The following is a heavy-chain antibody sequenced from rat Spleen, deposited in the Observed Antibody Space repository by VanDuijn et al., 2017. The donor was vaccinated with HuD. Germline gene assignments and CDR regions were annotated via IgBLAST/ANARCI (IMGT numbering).Heavy chain of an antibody. D-gene: IGHD1-11*01. CDR2: IRHDGTNT. J-gene: IGHJ1*01. V-gene: IGHV5-29*01. CDR1: GFTFSDYY. CDR3: ARHAVRRPTDWYFDF. Sequence: EVQLVESDGGLVQPGRSLKLSCAASGFTFSDYYMAWVRQAPTKGLEWVATIRHDGTNTYYRDSVKGRFTISRDNAKSTLYLQMDSLRSEDTATYYCARHAVRRPTDWYFDFWGPGTMVTVSS.